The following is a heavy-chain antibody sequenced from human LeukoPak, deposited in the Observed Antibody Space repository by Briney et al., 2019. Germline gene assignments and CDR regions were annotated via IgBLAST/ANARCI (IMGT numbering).Heavy chain of an antibody. CDR2: IIPIFGTA. V-gene: IGHV1-69*05. J-gene: IGHJ5*02. D-gene: IGHD3-22*01. Sequence: SVKVSCKASGGTFSSYAISWVRQAPGQGLEWMGRIIPIFGTANYPQKFQGRVTITTDESTSTAYMELSSLRSEDTAVYYCARDYYYDSSGYNPWGQGTLVTVSS. CDR3: ARDYYYDSSGYNP. CDR1: GGTFSSYA.